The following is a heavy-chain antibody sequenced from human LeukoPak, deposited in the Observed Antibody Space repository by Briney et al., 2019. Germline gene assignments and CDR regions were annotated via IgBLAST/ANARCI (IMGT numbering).Heavy chain of an antibody. V-gene: IGHV3-7*03. CDR3: ARKGTPDY. CDR2: IKQDGSEK. D-gene: IGHD1-14*01. CDR1: GFTFSSNW. Sequence: GGSLRLSCAASGFTFSSNWMSWVRQAPGKGLEWVANIKQDGSEKYYVDSVKGRFTISRDNAKNSLYLQMNSLRAEDTAVYYCARKGTPDYWGQGTLVTVSS. J-gene: IGHJ4*02.